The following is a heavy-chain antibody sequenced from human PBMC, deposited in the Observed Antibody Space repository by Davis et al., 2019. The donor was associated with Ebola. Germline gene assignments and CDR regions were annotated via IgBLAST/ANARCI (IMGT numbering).Heavy chain of an antibody. CDR2: ISWNSGSI. Sequence: SLKISCASSGFTFDDYAMPWVRQAPGKCLEWVSGISWNSGSIGYADSVKGRFTISRDNSKNTLNLQMNSLRAEDTAIYYCAKLDYNDSYFQDWGQGTLVTVSS. V-gene: IGHV3-9*01. CDR3: AKLDYNDSYFQD. D-gene: IGHD4-17*01. J-gene: IGHJ1*01. CDR1: GFTFDDYA.